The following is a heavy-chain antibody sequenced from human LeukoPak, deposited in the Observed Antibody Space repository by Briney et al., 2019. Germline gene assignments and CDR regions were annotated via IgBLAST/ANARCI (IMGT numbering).Heavy chain of an antibody. D-gene: IGHD3-10*01. J-gene: IGHJ5*02. CDR2: ISYDGSNK. V-gene: IGHV3-30*03. Sequence: GRSLRLSCAASGFTFSSYGMHWVRQAPGKGLEWVAVISYDGSNKYYADSVKGRFTISRDNSKNTLYLQMSSLRAEDTAVYYCSRHRGLLWSATWGQGTLVTVSS. CDR3: SRHRGLLWSAT. CDR1: GFTFSSYG.